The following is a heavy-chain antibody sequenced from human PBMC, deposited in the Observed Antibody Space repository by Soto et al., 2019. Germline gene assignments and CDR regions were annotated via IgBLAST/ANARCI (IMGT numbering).Heavy chain of an antibody. Sequence: PGGSLRLSXAASGFNFNIYWIHWIRQAPGEGLVWVSRINSDGSDTSYADSVKGRFTISRDNAQNILYLQMNSLRAEDTALYYCARDFGEVGATAVYDIWGQGTMVTVSS. D-gene: IGHD1-26*01. V-gene: IGHV3-74*01. J-gene: IGHJ3*02. CDR2: INSDGSDT. CDR3: ARDFGEVGATAVYDI. CDR1: GFNFNIYW.